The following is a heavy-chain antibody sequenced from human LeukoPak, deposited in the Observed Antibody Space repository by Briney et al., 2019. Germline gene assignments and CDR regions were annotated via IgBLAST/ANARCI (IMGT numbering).Heavy chain of an antibody. CDR2: INAGNGNT. J-gene: IGHJ3*02. Sequence: ASVKVSCKASGYTFTSYAMHWVRQAPGQRLEWMGWINAGNGNTKYSQKFQGRVTITRDTSASTAYMELRSLRSDDTAVYYCAREGGSKGVGAFDIWGQGTMVTVSS. V-gene: IGHV1-3*01. CDR1: GYTFTSYA. D-gene: IGHD1-26*01. CDR3: AREGGSKGVGAFDI.